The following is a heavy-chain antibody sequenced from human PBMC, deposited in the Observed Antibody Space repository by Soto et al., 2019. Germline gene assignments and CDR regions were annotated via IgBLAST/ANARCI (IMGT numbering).Heavy chain of an antibody. V-gene: IGHV4-59*01. Sequence: SETLSLTCTVSGGSISSNYWSWIRQPPGKGLEGIGYILHSGSTTYNRSLTSRVTMSVDQSKNHPSLNLNPVTAADTAVYYXATAEYNFSSASCPSHYGMDVGGQGNRVTVSS. J-gene: IGHJ6*02. CDR2: ILHSGST. D-gene: IGHD3-3*01. CDR3: ATAEYNFSSASCPSHYGMDV. CDR1: GGSISSNY.